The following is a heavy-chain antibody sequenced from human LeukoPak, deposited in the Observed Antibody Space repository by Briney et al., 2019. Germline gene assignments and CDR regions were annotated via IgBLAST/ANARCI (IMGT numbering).Heavy chain of an antibody. D-gene: IGHD2-21*01. CDR1: GYTFRSYG. V-gene: IGHV1-18*01. CDR3: ARDRTAYCGGECYFDY. Sequence: ASVKVSFKASGYTFRSYGISWVRQAPGQGLEWMGWISPYSGNTNYAQKLQGRVTMTTDTSTSTAYMERRSLRSDDNAVYYCARDRTAYCGGECYFDYWGQGTLVTVSS. J-gene: IGHJ4*02. CDR2: ISPYSGNT.